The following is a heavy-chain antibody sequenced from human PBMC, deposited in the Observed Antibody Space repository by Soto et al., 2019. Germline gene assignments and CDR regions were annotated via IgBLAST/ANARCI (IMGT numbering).Heavy chain of an antibody. Sequence: EMQLVESGGGLVQPGMSLRLSCAASGFTFDDYAMYWVRQVPGKGLEWVSGISWNSGRIGYADSVKGRFTISRDNAKNXRXLXLNRLRPEDTALDYCTKARLWGGDGYNSYYYNAMDVWGQGTTVTVSS. V-gene: IGHV3-9*01. D-gene: IGHD3-16*01. CDR1: GFTFDDYA. CDR3: TKARLWGGDGYNSYYYNAMDV. CDR2: ISWNSGRI. J-gene: IGHJ6*02.